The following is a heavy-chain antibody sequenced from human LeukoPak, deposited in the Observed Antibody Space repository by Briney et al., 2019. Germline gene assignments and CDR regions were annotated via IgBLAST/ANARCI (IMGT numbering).Heavy chain of an antibody. V-gene: IGHV3-7*01. CDR1: GFTFSNYW. D-gene: IGHD3-10*01. CDR3: ARFDVGSGLFDY. Sequence: PGGSLRLSCAASGFTFSNYWMSWVRQAPGKGLEWVANIKQDGSEKYYVDSVKGRFTISRDNAKNSLYLQMNSLRAEDTAVYYCARFDVGSGLFDYWGQGTLVTVSS. J-gene: IGHJ4*02. CDR2: IKQDGSEK.